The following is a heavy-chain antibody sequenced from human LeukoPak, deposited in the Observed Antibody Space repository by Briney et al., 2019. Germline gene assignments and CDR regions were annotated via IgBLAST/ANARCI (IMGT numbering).Heavy chain of an antibody. CDR2: IIGGGEST. CDR1: GFTFSSYA. J-gene: IGHJ4*02. V-gene: IGHV3-23*01. D-gene: IGHD3-22*01. CDR3: ARGGSHERIGYSRYFDY. Sequence: PGGSLRLSCAASGFTFSSYAMSWVRQTPGKGLEWVSGIIGGGESTFYADSVKGRFTISRDISKSTLYPQVNNLRAEDTAIYYCARGGSHERIGYSRYFDYWGQGTLVAVSS.